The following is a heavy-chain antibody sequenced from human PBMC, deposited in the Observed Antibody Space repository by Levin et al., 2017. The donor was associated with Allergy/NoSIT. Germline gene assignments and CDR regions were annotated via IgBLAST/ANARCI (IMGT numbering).Heavy chain of an antibody. CDR2: ISSSSSYI. V-gene: IGHV3-21*01. CDR1: GFTFSSYS. Sequence: ETLSLTCAASGFTFSSYSMNWVRQAPGKGLEWVSSISSSSSYIYYADSVKGRFTISRDNAKNSLYLQMNSLRAEDTAVYYCARGGYSYGKDNYFDYWGQGTLVTVSS. CDR3: ARGGYSYGKDNYFDY. D-gene: IGHD5-18*01. J-gene: IGHJ4*02.